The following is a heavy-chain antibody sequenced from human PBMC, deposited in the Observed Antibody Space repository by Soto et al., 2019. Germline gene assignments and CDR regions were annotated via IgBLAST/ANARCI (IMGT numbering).Heavy chain of an antibody. Sequence: PGGSLRLSCTGSGFTFGDSAMSWFRLAPGKGLEWVGFIRSKVYGGTTEYAASVKGRFTISRDDSKSIAYLQMNNLTTDDTAVYYCAHYGSGTQGWFDPWGQGTLVTVSS. D-gene: IGHD3-10*01. CDR3: AHYGSGTQGWFDP. CDR1: GFTFGDSA. CDR2: IRSKVYGGTT. J-gene: IGHJ5*02. V-gene: IGHV3-49*03.